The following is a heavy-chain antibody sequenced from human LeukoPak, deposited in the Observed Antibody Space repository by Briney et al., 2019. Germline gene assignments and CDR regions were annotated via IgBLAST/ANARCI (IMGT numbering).Heavy chain of an antibody. D-gene: IGHD3-10*01. CDR1: GDTFSTSG. CDR3: ARGGSGRSGIVPFDP. Sequence: GSSVKVSCKASGDTFSTSGISWLRQAPGQGLEWMGRIIPLLGIVNYAQKFQGRVTMTRDTSTSTVYMELSSLRSEDTAVYYCARGGSGRSGIVPFDPWGQGTLVTVSS. CDR2: IIPLLGIV. V-gene: IGHV1-69*04. J-gene: IGHJ5*02.